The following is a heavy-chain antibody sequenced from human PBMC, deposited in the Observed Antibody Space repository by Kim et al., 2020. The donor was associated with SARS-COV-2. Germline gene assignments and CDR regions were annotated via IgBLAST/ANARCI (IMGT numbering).Heavy chain of an antibody. V-gene: IGHV4-59*08. Sequence: SETLSLTCIVSGGSISSYYWSWIRQPPGKGLEWIGYIYYSGSTNYNPSLKSRVTISVDTSKNQFSRKLSSVTAADTAVYYCARYRSSGWYVGYFDYWGQGTLVTVSS. CDR1: GGSISSYY. CDR3: ARYRSSGWYVGYFDY. CDR2: IYYSGST. J-gene: IGHJ4*02. D-gene: IGHD6-19*01.